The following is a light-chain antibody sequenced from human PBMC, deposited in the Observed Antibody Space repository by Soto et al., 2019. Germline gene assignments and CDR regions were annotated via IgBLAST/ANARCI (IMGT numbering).Light chain of an antibody. CDR2: GAS. J-gene: IGKJ1*01. CDR3: QYYNNYCWT. CDR1: QSVGSN. V-gene: IGKV3-15*01. Sequence: EIVMTQSPATLSVSPGERASLSCRASQSVGSNLAWYQQTAGQAPRLLIYGASTRATGIPSRFSGSGSGTEFTLTISSLQPDDFATYYCQYYNNYCWTFGQGTKVEIK.